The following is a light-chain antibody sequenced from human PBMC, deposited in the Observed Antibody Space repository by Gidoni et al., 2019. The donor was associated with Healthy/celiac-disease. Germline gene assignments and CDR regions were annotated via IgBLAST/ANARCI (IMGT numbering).Light chain of an antibody. CDR2: KNK. Sequence: QSVLTQPPSASATPGQRVTISCSGSSSNIGSNHVYWYQQLPGTPPKLLIYKNKQRPSGVPDRFSGSKSGTSAYLAIGGLRSEDEADYYCAAWDDSLSVVFGGGTKLTVL. CDR3: AAWDDSLSVV. V-gene: IGLV1-47*01. J-gene: IGLJ2*01. CDR1: SSNIGSNH.